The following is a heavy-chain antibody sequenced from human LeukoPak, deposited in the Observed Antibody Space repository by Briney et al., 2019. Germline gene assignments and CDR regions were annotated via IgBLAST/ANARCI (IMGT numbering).Heavy chain of an antibody. V-gene: IGHV4-30-2*02. D-gene: IGHD2-21*02. J-gene: IGHJ3*02. CDR3: ARSVVTAIQWDDAFDI. Sequence: PSETLSLTCAVSGGSISSGGYSWSWIRQPPGKGLEWIGYIYHSGSTYYNPSLKSRVTISVDTSKNQFSLKLSSVTAADTAVYYCARSVVTAIQWDDAFDIWGQGTMVTVSS. CDR2: IYHSGST. CDR1: GGSISSGGYS.